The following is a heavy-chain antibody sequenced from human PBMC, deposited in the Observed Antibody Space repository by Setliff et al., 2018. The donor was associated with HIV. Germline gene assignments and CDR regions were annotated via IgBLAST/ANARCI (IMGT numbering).Heavy chain of an antibody. CDR2: INPGGGNT. Sequence: GASVKVSCKASGYTFTNFYMHWVRQAPGQGLEWMGIINPGGGNTRYAQRFQGRVTITGDASASTAYMELSSLRSEDTAVYYCARSPGDYLFDYWGQGTLVTVSS. J-gene: IGHJ4*02. D-gene: IGHD4-17*01. V-gene: IGHV1-46*01. CDR1: GYTFTNFY. CDR3: ARSPGDYLFDY.